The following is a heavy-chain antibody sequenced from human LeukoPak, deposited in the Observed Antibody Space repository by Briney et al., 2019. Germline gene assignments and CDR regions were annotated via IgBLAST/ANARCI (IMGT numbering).Heavy chain of an antibody. D-gene: IGHD4/OR15-4a*01. CDR1: GFTSNNYS. CDR3: VRDGATRLEFDY. Sequence: GGSLRLSCAASGFTSNNYSMNWVHQAPGKGLEWVSSISAGSTYIHYADSVKGRFTISRDNARNSLFMQMNSLRAEDTAVYYCVRDGATRLEFDYWGQGTLVTVSS. CDR2: ISAGSTYI. J-gene: IGHJ4*02. V-gene: IGHV3-21*01.